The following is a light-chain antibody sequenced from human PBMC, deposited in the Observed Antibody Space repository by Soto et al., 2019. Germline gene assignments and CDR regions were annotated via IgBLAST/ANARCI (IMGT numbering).Light chain of an antibody. CDR2: GAS. Sequence: EIVVSKSPATLSLSPGDSATLPCRASRSISSYLAWYQQKPGQAPRLLIYGASSRATGIPDRFSGSGSGTDFTLTISRLEPEDFAVYYCQQYGTSPPGTFGQGTKVDIK. CDR3: QQYGTSPPGT. CDR1: RSISSY. V-gene: IGKV3-20*01. J-gene: IGKJ1*01.